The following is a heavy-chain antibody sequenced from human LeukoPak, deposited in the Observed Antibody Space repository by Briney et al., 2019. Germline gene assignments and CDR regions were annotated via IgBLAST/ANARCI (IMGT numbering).Heavy chain of an antibody. J-gene: IGHJ3*02. D-gene: IGHD3-16*01. Sequence: GRSLRLSCAASGFTFSSYGVPWVRQAPGKGLEGVAGMWDDGSNKYYADSVKGRFTISRDNSQNTLYLQMNSLRAEDTAVYYCARGGKLCPDAFDIWGQGTMVTVSS. CDR1: GFTFSSYG. V-gene: IGHV3-33*01. CDR2: MWDDGSNK. CDR3: ARGGKLCPDAFDI.